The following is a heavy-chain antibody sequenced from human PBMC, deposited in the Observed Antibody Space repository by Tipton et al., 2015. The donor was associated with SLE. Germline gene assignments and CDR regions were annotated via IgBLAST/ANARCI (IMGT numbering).Heavy chain of an antibody. J-gene: IGHJ3*02. Sequence: SLRLSCAASGFTFSSYEMNWVRQAPGKGLEWVSYISSSGSTIYYADSVKGRFTISRDNAKNSLYLQMNSLRAEDTGVYYCAKDRLRPYYYDSSGYYDAFDIWCQGTMVTVSS. V-gene: IGHV3-48*03. CDR2: ISSSGSTI. CDR1: GFTFSSYE. CDR3: AKDRLRPYYYDSSGYYDAFDI. D-gene: IGHD3-22*01.